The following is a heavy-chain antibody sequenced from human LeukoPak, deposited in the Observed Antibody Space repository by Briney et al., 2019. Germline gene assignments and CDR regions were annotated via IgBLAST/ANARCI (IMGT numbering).Heavy chain of an antibody. J-gene: IGHJ4*02. CDR2: IYHSGST. Sequence: SETLSLTCAVSGYSISSGYYWGWIRQPPGKGLEWIGSIYHSGSTYYNPSLKGRVTISVDTSKNQFSLKLSSVTAADTAVYYCARQTLELRYDYWGQGTLVTVSS. CDR3: ARQTLELRYDY. CDR1: GYSISSGYY. D-gene: IGHD1-7*01. V-gene: IGHV4-38-2*01.